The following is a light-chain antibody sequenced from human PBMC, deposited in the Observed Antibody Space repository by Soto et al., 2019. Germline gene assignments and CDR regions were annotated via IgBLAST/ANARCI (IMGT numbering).Light chain of an antibody. CDR1: QSVSSAY. Sequence: ETVLTQSPGTLSLSPGERATLSCRASQSVSSAYLGWYQQKPGQAPGLLIYGTSSRATGIPDRFSGSGSGTDFTLTIRRLEPEDFAVYYCQQYGNSPITFGQGTRLEIK. J-gene: IGKJ5*01. V-gene: IGKV3-20*01. CDR3: QQYGNSPIT. CDR2: GTS.